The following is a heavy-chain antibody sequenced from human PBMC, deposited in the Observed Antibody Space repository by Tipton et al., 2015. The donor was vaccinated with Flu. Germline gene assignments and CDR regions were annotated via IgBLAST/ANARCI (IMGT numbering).Heavy chain of an antibody. V-gene: IGHV4-59*01. CDR1: GGSISNYY. Sequence: TLSLTCIVSGGSISNYYWSWIRQSPGKGLEWIGYIYDSRNTHYNPSLESRVTISVDTSKKELSLQVKSVTAADTAVYYCVRGGGYCSTTACRVTWTDSCAGHVTWFDSWGQGTLVTVSS. CDR2: IYDSRNT. D-gene: IGHD2-2*01. CDR3: VRGGGYCSTTACRVTWTDSCAGHVTWFDS. J-gene: IGHJ5*01.